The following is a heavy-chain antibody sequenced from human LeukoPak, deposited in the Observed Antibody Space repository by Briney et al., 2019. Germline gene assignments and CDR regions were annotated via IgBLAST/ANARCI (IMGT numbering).Heavy chain of an antibody. CDR1: GFTFSSYW. CDR2: INQEESEK. J-gene: IGHJ3*02. CDR3: ARDTGYCSNGVCYDGLDI. V-gene: IGHV3-7*01. Sequence: GGSLRLSCAASGFTFSSYWMNWVRQAPGKGLEWVANINQEESEKYYVDSVKGRFTISRDNAKNSLYLQMTSLRAEDTAVYYCARDTGYCSNGVCYDGLDIWGQGTMVTVSS. D-gene: IGHD2-8*01.